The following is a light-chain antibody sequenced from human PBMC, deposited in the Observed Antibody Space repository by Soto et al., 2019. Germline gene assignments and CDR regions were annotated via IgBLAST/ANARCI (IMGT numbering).Light chain of an antibody. J-gene: IGKJ4*01. CDR2: VAS. CDR3: QQSFTTPRT. Sequence: DIQMTHSPSSLSASVGDRVTITCRASQGISTYLNWYQQKPGKAPNVLIYVASTLRSGVPSRFSGSGSGTDFNLTINSLQPEDFATYFCQQSFTTPRTFGGGTKVDIK. V-gene: IGKV1-39*01. CDR1: QGISTY.